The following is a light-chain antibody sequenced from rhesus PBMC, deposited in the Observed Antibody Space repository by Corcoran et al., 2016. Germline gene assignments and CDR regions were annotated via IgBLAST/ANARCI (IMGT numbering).Light chain of an antibody. J-gene: IGKJ3*01. CDR2: EVS. CDR1: QSLLHGNGYTY. CDR3: EQSLQTPFT. Sequence: DIVMTQTPLSLSVTPGEPSSISCRSSQSLLHGNGYTYLHWYLQKPGQSPQLLIYEVSNRASGGPDRFSGSGSGTDFTLKISRLEAEDVGIYYCEQSLQTPFTFGPGTKLDIK. V-gene: IGKV2-78*01.